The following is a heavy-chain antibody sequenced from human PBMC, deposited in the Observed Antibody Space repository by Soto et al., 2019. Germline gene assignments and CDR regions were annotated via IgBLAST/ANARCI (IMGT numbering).Heavy chain of an antibody. CDR2: LFYSGST. CDR3: ARLGGSSSGGPLDYYYYMDV. Sequence: SETLSLTCNVSGGSISTRRSYWAWIRQPPGKGLEWLASLFYSGSTYYNPSLKSRVTISVDTSKNQFSLKLSSVTAADTAVYYCARLGGSSSGGPLDYYYYMDVWGKGTTVTVSS. V-gene: IGHV4-39*01. CDR1: GGSISTRRSY. J-gene: IGHJ6*03. D-gene: IGHD6-6*01.